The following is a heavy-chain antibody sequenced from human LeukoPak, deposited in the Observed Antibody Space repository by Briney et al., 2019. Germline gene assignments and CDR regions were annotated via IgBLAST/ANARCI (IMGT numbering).Heavy chain of an antibody. Sequence: PRASVKVSCKASGYTFTSYYMHWVRQAPGQGLEWMGLINPTGGSTGYAQKFQGRVTMTRDMSTSTDYMELSSLRSEDTAIYYCARDNSVEDNAWWFDPWGQGTLVTVSS. CDR1: GYTFTSYY. CDR3: ARDNSVEDNAWWFDP. J-gene: IGHJ5*02. D-gene: IGHD4-23*01. V-gene: IGHV1-46*01. CDR2: INPTGGST.